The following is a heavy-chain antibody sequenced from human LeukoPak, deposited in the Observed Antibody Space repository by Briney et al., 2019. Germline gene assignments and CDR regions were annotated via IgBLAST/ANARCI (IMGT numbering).Heavy chain of an antibody. V-gene: IGHV3-9*01. CDR2: ISWNSGSI. D-gene: IGHD6-19*01. CDR3: AKDASSGWSLYYYYGMDV. J-gene: IGHJ6*02. Sequence: PGGSLRLSCAASGFTFDGYAMHWVRQAPGKGLEWVSGISWNSGSIGYADSVKGRFTISRDNAKNSLYLQMNSLRAEDTALYYCAKDASSGWSLYYYYGMDVWGQGTTVTVSS. CDR1: GFTFDGYA.